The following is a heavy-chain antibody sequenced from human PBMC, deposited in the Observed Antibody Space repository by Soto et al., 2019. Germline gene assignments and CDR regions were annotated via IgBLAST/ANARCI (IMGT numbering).Heavy chain of an antibody. V-gene: IGHV4-4*02. CDR2: IYHSGTT. CDR1: GGSTSNDNW. CDR3: ARHFYFSMDV. J-gene: IGHJ6*02. Sequence: SETLSLTCAVSGGSTSNDNWWSWVRQPPGKGLEWIGEIYHSGTTNSNPSLKSRVTISVDKSKNQLFLKLTSVTAADTAVYYCARHFYFSMDVWGQGTTVTVSS.